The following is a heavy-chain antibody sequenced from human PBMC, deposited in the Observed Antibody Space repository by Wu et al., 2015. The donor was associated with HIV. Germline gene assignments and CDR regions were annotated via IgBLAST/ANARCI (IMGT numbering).Heavy chain of an antibody. J-gene: IGHJ3*02. Sequence: QVQLVQSGAEVKKPGASVKVSCKASGYTFTGYYMHWVRQAPGQGLEWMGWINPNSGGTNYAQKFQGRVTMTRDTSISTAYMELSRLRSDDTAVYYCARPKSGYDDPLDAFDIWGQGTMVTVSS. CDR2: INPNSGGT. V-gene: IGHV1-2*02. CDR1: GYTFTGYY. D-gene: IGHD5-12*01. CDR3: ARPKSGYDDPLDAFDI.